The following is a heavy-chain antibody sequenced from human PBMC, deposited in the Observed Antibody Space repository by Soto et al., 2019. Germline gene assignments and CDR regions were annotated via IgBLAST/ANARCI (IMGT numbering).Heavy chain of an antibody. V-gene: IGHV1-69*13. D-gene: IGHD4-4*01. CDR3: ARCMTTVTTPYYYGMDV. J-gene: IGHJ6*02. Sequence: SVKVSCKASGGTVSSYAISWVRQAPGQGLEWMGGIIPIFGTANYAQKFQGRVTITADESTSTAYMELSSLRSEDTAVYYCARCMTTVTTPYYYGMDVWGQGTTVTVSS. CDR2: IIPIFGTA. CDR1: GGTVSSYA.